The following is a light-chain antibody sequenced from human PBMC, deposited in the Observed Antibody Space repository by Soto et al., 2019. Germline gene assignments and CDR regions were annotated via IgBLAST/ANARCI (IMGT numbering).Light chain of an antibody. CDR3: QEGYNSPYT. CDR2: AAS. J-gene: IGKJ2*01. Sequence: QMTQSPSSLSASVGDSITITCRASQNIRTYLNWYQQKPGKPPKLLIYAASTLQTGVPSRFSGSGSETHFTLAISSLQPEDFATYYCQEGYNSPYTFGQGT. CDR1: QNIRTY. V-gene: IGKV1-39*01.